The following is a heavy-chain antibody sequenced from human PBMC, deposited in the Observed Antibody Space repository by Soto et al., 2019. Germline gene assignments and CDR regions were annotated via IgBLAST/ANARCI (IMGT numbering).Heavy chain of an antibody. D-gene: IGHD5-12*01. CDR3: AKNRPRVSGYESGGYYGMDV. CDR1: GFTFSSYG. J-gene: IGHJ6*02. CDR2: IWYDGSNK. Sequence: QVQLVESGGGVVQPGRSLRLSCAASGFTFSSYGMHWVRQAPGKGLEWVAVIWYDGSNKYYADSVKGRFTISRDNSKNTLYIQLNSLRAGDTAVYYCAKNRPRVSGYESGGYYGMDVWGQGTTVTVSS. V-gene: IGHV3-33*06.